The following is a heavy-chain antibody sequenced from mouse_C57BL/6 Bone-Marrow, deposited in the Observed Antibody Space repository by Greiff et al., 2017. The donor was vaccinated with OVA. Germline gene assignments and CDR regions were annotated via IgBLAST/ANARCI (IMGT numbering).Heavy chain of an antibody. CDR2: IYPRSGNT. CDR3: AILLRYYFDY. Sequence: VQRVESGAELARPGASVKLSCKASGYTFTSYGISWVKQRTGQGLEWIGEIYPRSGNTYYNEKFKGKATLTADKSSSTAYMELRSLTSEDSAVYFCAILLRYYFDYWGQGTTLTVSS. J-gene: IGHJ2*01. CDR1: GYTFTSYG. D-gene: IGHD1-1*01. V-gene: IGHV1-81*01.